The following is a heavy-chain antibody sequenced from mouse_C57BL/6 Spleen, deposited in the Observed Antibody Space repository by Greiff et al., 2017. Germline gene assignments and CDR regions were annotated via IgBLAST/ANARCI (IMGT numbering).Heavy chain of an antibody. CDR1: GYTFTDYY. J-gene: IGHJ3*01. CDR3: ARGDDGYYVFAY. Sequence: EVQLQQFGPELVKPGASVKISCKASGYTFTDYYMNWVKQSHGKSLEWIGDINPNNGGTSYNQKFKGKATLTVDKSSSTAYMELRSLTSEDSAVYYCARGDDGYYVFAYWGQGTLVTVSA. CDR2: INPNNGGT. V-gene: IGHV1-26*01. D-gene: IGHD2-3*01.